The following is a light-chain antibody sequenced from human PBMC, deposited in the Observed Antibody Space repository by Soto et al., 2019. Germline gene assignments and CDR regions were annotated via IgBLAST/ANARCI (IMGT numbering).Light chain of an antibody. V-gene: IGKV3-11*01. Sequence: EIVLTQSPATLSLSPGERATLSCRASQSVSSYLAWYQQKPGQAPRLLIYDASNRATGIPARFSGSGSGTDFTLTIGSLEPEDFAVYYCQQYDSSPKTFGQGTKVDIK. CDR3: QQYDSSPKT. CDR2: DAS. J-gene: IGKJ1*01. CDR1: QSVSSY.